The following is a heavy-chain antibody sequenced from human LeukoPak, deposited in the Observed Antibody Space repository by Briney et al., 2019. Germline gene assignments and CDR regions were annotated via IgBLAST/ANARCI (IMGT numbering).Heavy chain of an antibody. Sequence: GGSLRLSCAASGFTFSSYSMNWVRQAPGKGLEWVSSVSSSSAYIYYADSVKGRFTISRDNAKNSLYLQMNSLRAEDTAVYYCARVMTTVIKAFDYWGQGTLVTVSS. V-gene: IGHV3-21*01. J-gene: IGHJ4*02. CDR2: VSSSSAYI. CDR3: ARVMTTVIKAFDY. CDR1: GFTFSSYS. D-gene: IGHD4-17*01.